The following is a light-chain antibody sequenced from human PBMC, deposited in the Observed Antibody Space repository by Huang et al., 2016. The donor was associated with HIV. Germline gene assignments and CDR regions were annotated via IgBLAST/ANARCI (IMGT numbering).Light chain of an antibody. J-gene: IGKJ5*01. CDR1: QSLLHSNGYNY. CDR2: LGS. V-gene: IGKV2-28*01. CDR3: MQALETPIT. Sequence: DIVMTQSPLSLPVTPGEPASFSCKSSQSLLHSNGYNYLDWYLQKPGQSPQLLISLGSNRASGVPDRFSGSGSGTDFTLKISRVEAEDVGVYYCMQALETPITFGQGTRLEIK.